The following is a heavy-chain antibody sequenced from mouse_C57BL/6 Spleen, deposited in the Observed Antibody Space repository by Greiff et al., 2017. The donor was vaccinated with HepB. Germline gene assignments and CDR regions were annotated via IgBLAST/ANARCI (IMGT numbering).Heavy chain of an antibody. D-gene: IGHD1-1*01. CDR3: ARSGLRSWYFDV. CDR2: INPYNGDT. V-gene: IGHV1-20*01. CDR1: GYSFTGYF. J-gene: IGHJ1*03. Sequence: EVKLQESGPELVKPGDSVKISCKASGYSFTGYFMNWVMQSHGKSLEWIGRINPYNGDTFYNQKFKGKATLTVDKSSSTAHMELRSLTSEDSAVYYCARSGLRSWYFDVWGTGTTVTVSS.